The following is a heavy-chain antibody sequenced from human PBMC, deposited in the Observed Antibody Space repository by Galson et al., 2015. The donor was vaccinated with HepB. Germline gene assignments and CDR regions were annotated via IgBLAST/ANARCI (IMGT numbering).Heavy chain of an antibody. Sequence: LRLSCAASGFTFSSYGMHWVRQAPGKGLEWVAVISYDGSNKYYADSVKGRFTISRDNSKNTLYLQMNSLRAEDTAVYYCATLIGYSKEYDAFDIWGQGTMVTVSS. CDR1: GFTFSSYG. J-gene: IGHJ3*02. V-gene: IGHV3-30*03. CDR2: ISYDGSNK. CDR3: ATLIGYSKEYDAFDI. D-gene: IGHD3-22*01.